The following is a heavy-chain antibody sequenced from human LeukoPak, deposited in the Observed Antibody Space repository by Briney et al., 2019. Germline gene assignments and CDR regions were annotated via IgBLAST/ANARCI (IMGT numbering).Heavy chain of an antibody. D-gene: IGHD7-27*01. Sequence: GGSLRLSCAASGFTFSSYAMHWVRQAPGKGLEWVAVISYDGSNKYYADSVKGRFTISRDNSKNTLYLQMNSLRAEDTAVYYCARDGDPTAYFDYWGQGTLVTVSS. CDR2: ISYDGSNK. J-gene: IGHJ4*02. V-gene: IGHV3-30-3*01. CDR1: GFTFSSYA. CDR3: ARDGDPTAYFDY.